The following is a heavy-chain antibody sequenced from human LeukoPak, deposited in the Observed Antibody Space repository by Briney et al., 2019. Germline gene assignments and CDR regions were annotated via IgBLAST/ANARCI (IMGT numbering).Heavy chain of an antibody. V-gene: IGHV1-2*02. D-gene: IGHD5-24*01. CDR2: IYPNNGAT. CDR1: GYTFSGTGWY. CDR3: ARDGRAQMADFDY. Sequence: ASVKVSCKASGYTFSGTGWYLYWLRQAPGQGLECMGWIYPNNGATAYAQKFQVRVAMTRDTSITTAYMELSRVRPDDTAVYYCARDGRAQMADFDYWRQGTLVTVCS. J-gene: IGHJ4*02.